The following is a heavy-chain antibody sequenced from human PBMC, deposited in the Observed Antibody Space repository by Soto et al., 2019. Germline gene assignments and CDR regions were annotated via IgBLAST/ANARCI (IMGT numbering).Heavy chain of an antibody. CDR2: ISGSGGGT. D-gene: IGHD3-10*01. Sequence: EVQLLDSGGGLVQPGGSLRLSCAASGFTFSSSAMSWVRQAPGKGLEWVTCISGSGGGTYYADSAKGRFTISRDNSNNTLSMQMNSLRAEDTAVYYCAKSRGAGSYFNPSDEFDCWGQGTMVTVSS. CDR3: AKSRGAGSYFNPSDEFDC. V-gene: IGHV3-23*01. J-gene: IGHJ3*01. CDR1: GFTFSSSA.